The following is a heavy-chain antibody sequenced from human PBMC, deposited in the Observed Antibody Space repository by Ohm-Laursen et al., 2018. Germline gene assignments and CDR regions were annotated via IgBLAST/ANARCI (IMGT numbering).Heavy chain of an antibody. CDR1: GFTFSSYA. V-gene: IGHV3-21*01. CDR3: ARDYYDFWSAHYGMDV. CDR2: ISSSSSYI. J-gene: IGHJ6*02. D-gene: IGHD3-3*01. Sequence: SLRLSCAASGFTFSSYAMSWVRQAPGKGLEWVSSISSSSSYIYYADSVKGRFTISRDNAKNSLYLQMNSLRAEDTAVYYCARDYYDFWSAHYGMDVWGQGTTVTVSS.